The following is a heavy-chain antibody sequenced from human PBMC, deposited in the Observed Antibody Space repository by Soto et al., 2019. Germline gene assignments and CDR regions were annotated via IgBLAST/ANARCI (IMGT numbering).Heavy chain of an antibody. J-gene: IGHJ3*02. D-gene: IGHD3-22*01. CDR2: IYSGDVT. Sequence: GSLRLSCAASGFTVNSNCMSWVRQAPGKGPEWISVIYSGDVTDYADSVKGRFTISRDNSKNTLYLQMNSLRAEDTAVYYCARDQALMIVVVITSAFDIWGQGTMVTVSS. CDR1: GFTVNSNC. V-gene: IGHV3-53*05. CDR3: ARDQALMIVVVITSAFDI.